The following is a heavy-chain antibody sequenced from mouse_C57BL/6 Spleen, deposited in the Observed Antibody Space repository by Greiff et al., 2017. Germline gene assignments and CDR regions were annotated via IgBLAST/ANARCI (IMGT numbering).Heavy chain of an antibody. CDR3: ARLGFDY. V-gene: IGHV1-76*01. CDR1: GYTFTDYY. D-gene: IGHD3-3*01. CDR2: IYPGSGNT. J-gene: IGHJ2*01. Sequence: QVQLKESGAELVRPGASVKLSCKASGYTFTDYYINWVKQRPGQGLEWIARIYPGSGNTYYNEKFKGKATLTAEKSSSTAYMQLSSLTSEDSAVYFCARLGFDYWGQGTTLTVSS.